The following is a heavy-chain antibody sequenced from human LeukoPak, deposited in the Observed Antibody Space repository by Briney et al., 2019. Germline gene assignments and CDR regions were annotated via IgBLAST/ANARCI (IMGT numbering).Heavy chain of an antibody. CDR2: ISSSGSTI. CDR1: GSTFSSYW. J-gene: IGHJ5*02. CDR3: ARDLTAYYYGSGSTP. D-gene: IGHD3-10*01. V-gene: IGHV3-48*04. Sequence: GGSLRLSCAASGSTFSSYWMSWVRQAPGKGLEWVSYISSSGSTIYYADPVKGRFTISRDNAKNSLYLQRNSLRAEDTAVYYCARDLTAYYYGSGSTPWGQGTLVTVSS.